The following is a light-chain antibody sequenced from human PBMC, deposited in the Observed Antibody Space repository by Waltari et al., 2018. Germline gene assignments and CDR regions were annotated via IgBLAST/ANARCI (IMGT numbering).Light chain of an antibody. J-gene: IGLJ3*02. CDR2: NNN. V-gene: IGLV1-44*01. CDR1: NSNIGSNS. Sequence: QSVLTQPPSVSGTPGQRVTISCSGSNSNIGSNSVNWYQQLPGTAPKLLIYNNNQGPSGVPDRFLAPKSGTSASLAITGLQSEDEADCYCAVWDDDLGGVFGGGTKLTVL. CDR3: AVWDDDLGGV.